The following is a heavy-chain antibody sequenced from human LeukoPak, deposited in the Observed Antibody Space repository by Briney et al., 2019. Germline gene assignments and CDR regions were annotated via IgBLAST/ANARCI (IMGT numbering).Heavy chain of an antibody. J-gene: IGHJ3*02. V-gene: IGHV4-39*07. CDR3: ARQDIYYYDSSGYPDAFDI. Sequence: PSETLSLTCTVSGGSISSSSYYWGWIRQPPGKGLEWSGSIYYSGSTYYNPSLKSRVTISVDTSKNQFSLKLSSVTAADTAVYYCARQDIYYYDSSGYPDAFDIWGQGTMVTVSS. D-gene: IGHD3-22*01. CDR2: IYYSGST. CDR1: GGSISSSSYY.